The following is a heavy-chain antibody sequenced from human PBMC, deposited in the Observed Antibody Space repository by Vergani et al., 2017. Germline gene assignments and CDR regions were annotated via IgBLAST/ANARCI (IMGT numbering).Heavy chain of an antibody. CDR2: IFYSGTT. CDR1: GGSISSGDHC. D-gene: IGHD6-25*01. V-gene: IGHV4-31*11. J-gene: IGHJ6*03. Sequence: QVQMQESGPGVVKPSQTLSLTCAVSGGSISSGDHCWTWIRQRAGKGLEWIGYIFYSGTTYDNPSIRSRLTISVDTSQNQFSLKLRSVTAADTAVYYCARVDTQVPATSHFYYMDVWGKGTTVVVSS. CDR3: ARVDTQVPATSHFYYMDV.